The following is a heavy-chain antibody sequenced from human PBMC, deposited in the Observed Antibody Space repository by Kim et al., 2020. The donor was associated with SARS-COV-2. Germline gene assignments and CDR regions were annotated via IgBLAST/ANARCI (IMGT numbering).Heavy chain of an antibody. Sequence: GGSLRLSCAASGFTFSSYGMHWVRQAPGKGLEWVAVIWYDGSKTYYADSVKGRLSISRDNSKNTLYLQMNSLRAEDTAVYYCAREGGGDEIVGAFDIWGQGTMVTVSS. V-gene: IGHV3-33*01. CDR2: IWYDGSKT. J-gene: IGHJ3*02. CDR3: AREGGGDEIVGAFDI. CDR1: GFTFSSYG. D-gene: IGHD4-17*01.